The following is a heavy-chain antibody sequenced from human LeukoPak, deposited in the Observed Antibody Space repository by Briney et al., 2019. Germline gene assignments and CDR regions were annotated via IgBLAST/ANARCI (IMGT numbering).Heavy chain of an antibody. Sequence: GGSLRLSCAASGFTVSSNYMSWVRQAPGKGLEWVSVIYSGGSTYYADSVKGRFTISRDNSKNTLYLQMNSLRAEDTAVYYYARDPIWYDSSGQLGYWGQGTLVTVSS. J-gene: IGHJ4*02. CDR2: IYSGGST. V-gene: IGHV3-53*01. CDR1: GFTVSSNY. D-gene: IGHD3-22*01. CDR3: ARDPIWYDSSGQLGY.